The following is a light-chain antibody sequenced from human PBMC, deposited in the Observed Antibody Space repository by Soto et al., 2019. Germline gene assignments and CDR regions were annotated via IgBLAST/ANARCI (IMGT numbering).Light chain of an antibody. V-gene: IGLV1-40*01. CDR2: RNT. CDR3: QSFDSSLSGVV. Sequence: QSVLTQPPSVSGAPGQRVTISCTGSTSNIGAGYDVFWYQQLPRTAPKLLIYRNTSRPSGVPDRFSASKSYTSASLAITGLQAEDEADYYCQSFDSSLSGVVFGGGTQLTVL. CDR1: TSNIGAGYD. J-gene: IGLJ3*02.